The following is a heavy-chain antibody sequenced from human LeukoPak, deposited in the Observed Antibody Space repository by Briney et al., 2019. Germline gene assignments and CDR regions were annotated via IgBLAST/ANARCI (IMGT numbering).Heavy chain of an antibody. CDR1: GYSFTSYW. J-gene: IGHJ4*02. Sequence: GKSLKISCKGSGYSFTSYWISWVRQMPGKGLEWMGRIDPSDSYTNYSPSFQGHVTISADKSISTAYLQWSSLKASDTAMYYCARHRGSGSYYLDYWGQGTLVTVSS. D-gene: IGHD3-10*01. CDR3: ARHRGSGSYYLDY. V-gene: IGHV5-10-1*01. CDR2: IDPSDSYT.